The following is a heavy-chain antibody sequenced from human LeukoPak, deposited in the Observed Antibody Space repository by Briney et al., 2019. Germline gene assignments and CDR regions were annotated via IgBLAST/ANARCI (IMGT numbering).Heavy chain of an antibody. D-gene: IGHD3-10*01. V-gene: IGHV1-69*13. Sequence: ASVKVSCKASGGTFSSYAISWVRQAPGQGLEWRGGIIPIFGTANYAQKFQGRVTITADESTSTAYMGLSSLRSEDTAVYYCARASSGSFTIDYWGQGTLVTVSS. CDR3: ARASSGSFTIDY. J-gene: IGHJ4*02. CDR2: IIPIFGTA. CDR1: GGTFSSYA.